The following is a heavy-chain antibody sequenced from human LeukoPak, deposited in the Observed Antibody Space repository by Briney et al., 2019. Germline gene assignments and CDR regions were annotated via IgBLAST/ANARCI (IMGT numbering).Heavy chain of an antibody. CDR2: IKQEGSEK. Sequence: PGGSLRLSCAASGFTFSSYWMSWVRQAPGKGLEWVANIKQEGSEKYYVDSVKGRFTISRDNAKNSLYLQMNSLRAEDTAVYYCATESAYYDFWSGYYRNLNWFDPWGQGTLVTVSS. V-gene: IGHV3-7*01. CDR1: GFTFSSYW. J-gene: IGHJ5*02. CDR3: ATESAYYDFWSGYYRNLNWFDP. D-gene: IGHD3-3*01.